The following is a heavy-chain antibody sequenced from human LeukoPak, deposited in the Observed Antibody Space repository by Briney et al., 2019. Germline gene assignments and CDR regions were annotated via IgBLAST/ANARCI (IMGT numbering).Heavy chain of an antibody. D-gene: IGHD6-13*01. J-gene: IGHJ4*02. CDR1: GFIFSSYS. CDR3: AREIAAAGFDY. CDR2: ISSSSYI. V-gene: IGHV3-21*01. Sequence: PGGSLRLSCVASGFIFSSYSMNWVRQAPGKGLEWVSSISSSSYIYYADSVKDRFTISRDNAKDSLYLQMNSLRAEDTAVYYCAREIAAAGFDYWGQGTLVTVSS.